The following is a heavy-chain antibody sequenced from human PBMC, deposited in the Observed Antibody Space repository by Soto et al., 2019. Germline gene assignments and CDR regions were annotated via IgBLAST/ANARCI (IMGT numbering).Heavy chain of an antibody. J-gene: IGHJ4*02. V-gene: IGHV1-69*01. CDR2: LIPILGTT. Sequence: QVQLVQSGAEVRKPGSSVKVSCKASGGTFSSDAVSWVRQAPGQGLEWMGGLIPILGTTHYAQKFQGRVTITADESTNTAYMELSSLRSDDTAVYYCARDEGSHGFDSWGQGTLVTVSS. CDR3: ARDEGSHGFDS. D-gene: IGHD6-19*01. CDR1: GGTFSSDA.